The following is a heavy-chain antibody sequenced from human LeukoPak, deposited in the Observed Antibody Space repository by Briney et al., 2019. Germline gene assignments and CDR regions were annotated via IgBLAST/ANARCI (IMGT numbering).Heavy chain of an antibody. CDR3: ARAADYDFWMDV. V-gene: IGHV1-8*03. Sequence: ASVKVSCKASGYTFTSYDINWVRQATGQGLEWMGWMNPNSGNTGYAQKFQGRVTITRNTSISTAYMELSSLRSEDTAVYYCARAADYDFWMDVWGKGTTVTVPS. CDR1: GYTFTSYD. CDR2: MNPNSGNT. J-gene: IGHJ6*04. D-gene: IGHD3-3*01.